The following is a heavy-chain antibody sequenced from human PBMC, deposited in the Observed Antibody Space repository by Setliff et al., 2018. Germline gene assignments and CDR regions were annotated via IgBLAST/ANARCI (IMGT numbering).Heavy chain of an antibody. CDR3: ARARWTGGYYSGDNYYMDV. V-gene: IGHV4-59*08. D-gene: IGHD3-22*01. Sequence: SETLSLTCTVSGDSISNYYWSWIRQPPGKGLEWIGYIHGRGSTNYNPSLKSRVTISVDTSNNQFSLNLNSVSAADTAVYYCARARWTGGYYSGDNYYMDVWGKGTTVTVSS. J-gene: IGHJ6*03. CDR1: GDSISNYY. CDR2: IHGRGST.